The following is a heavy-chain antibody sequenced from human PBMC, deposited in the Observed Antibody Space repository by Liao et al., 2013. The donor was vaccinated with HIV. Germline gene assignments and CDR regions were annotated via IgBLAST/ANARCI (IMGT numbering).Heavy chain of an antibody. CDR2: IYSSGSS. D-gene: IGHD3-22*01. CDR3: ARDCGYDSGGNFHWYFDL. J-gene: IGHJ2*01. V-gene: IGHV4-39*07. Sequence: QLQLQESGPGLVKPSETLSLTCTVSGGSISSSSYYWGWIRQPPGKGLEWIGSIYSSGSSYYNPSLKTRGIILIDTSKNQFSLKLTSVTAADTAVYYCARDCGYDSGGNFHWYFDLWGRGTLVTVSS. CDR1: GGSISSSSYY.